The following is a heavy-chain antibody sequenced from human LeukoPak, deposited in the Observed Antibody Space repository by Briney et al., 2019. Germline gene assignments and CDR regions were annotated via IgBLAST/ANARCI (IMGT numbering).Heavy chain of an antibody. CDR1: GFTFSSYS. CDR3: ARYYYDSSGYYYFDY. CDR2: ISSSSSYI. V-gene: IGHV3-21*01. Sequence: PGGSLRLSCAASGFTFSSYSMNWVRQAPGKGLEWVSSISSSSSYIYYADSVKGRFTISRDNAKDSLYLQMNSLRAEDTAVYYRARYYYDSSGYYYFDYWGQGTLVTVSS. D-gene: IGHD3-22*01. J-gene: IGHJ4*02.